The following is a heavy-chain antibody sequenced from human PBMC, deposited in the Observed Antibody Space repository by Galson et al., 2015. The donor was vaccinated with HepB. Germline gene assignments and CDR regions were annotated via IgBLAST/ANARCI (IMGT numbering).Heavy chain of an antibody. Sequence: SLRLSCAASGFTFSSYDMHWVRQATGKGLEWVSAIGTAGDTYYPGSVKGRFTISRENAKNSLYLQMNSLRAGDTAVYYCARGGNQYYYYYYGMDVWGQGTTVTVSS. J-gene: IGHJ6*02. CDR2: IGTAGDT. V-gene: IGHV3-13*01. CDR1: GFTFSSYD. CDR3: ARGGNQYYYYYYGMDV.